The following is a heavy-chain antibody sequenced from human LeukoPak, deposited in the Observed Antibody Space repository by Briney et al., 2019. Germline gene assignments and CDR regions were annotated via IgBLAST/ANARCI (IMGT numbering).Heavy chain of an antibody. D-gene: IGHD4-11*01. CDR1: GFTFSSYW. J-gene: IGHJ6*03. Sequence: PGGSLRLSCAASGFTFSSYWMSWVRQAPGKGLEWVANIKRDGSEKYYVDSVKGRFTISRDNAKNSLYLQMNSLRAEDTAVYYCARGDYSNYDYYYMDVWGKGTTVTVSS. CDR2: IKRDGSEK. CDR3: ARGDYSNYDYYYMDV. V-gene: IGHV3-7*01.